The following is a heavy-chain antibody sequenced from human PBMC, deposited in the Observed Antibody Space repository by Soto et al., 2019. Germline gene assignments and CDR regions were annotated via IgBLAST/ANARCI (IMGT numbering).Heavy chain of an antibody. CDR1: GYSFTSYW. CDR3: AAAYSSWYYHPVIRYYYYGMDV. CDR2: IYPGDSDT. Sequence: GESLKISCKGSGYSFTSYWIGGVREMPGKGLEWMGIIYPGDSDTRYSPSFQGQVTITRDMSTSTAYMELSSLRSEDTAVYYCAAAYSSWYYHPVIRYYYYGMDVWGQGTTVTVSS. V-gene: IGHV5-51*01. D-gene: IGHD6-13*01. J-gene: IGHJ6*02.